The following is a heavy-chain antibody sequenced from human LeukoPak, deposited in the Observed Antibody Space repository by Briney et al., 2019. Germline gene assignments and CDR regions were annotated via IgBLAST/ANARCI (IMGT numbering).Heavy chain of an antibody. Sequence: ASVKVSCKASGYTFTGYYMHWVRQAPGQGLEWMGWINPNSGGTNYAQKFQGRVTMTRDTSISTAYMELSRLRSDDTAVYYCARDPPAYCGGDCYAHFSDYWGQGTLVTDSS. CDR1: GYTFTGYY. CDR3: ARDPPAYCGGDCYAHFSDY. CDR2: INPNSGGT. D-gene: IGHD2-21*02. V-gene: IGHV1-2*02. J-gene: IGHJ4*02.